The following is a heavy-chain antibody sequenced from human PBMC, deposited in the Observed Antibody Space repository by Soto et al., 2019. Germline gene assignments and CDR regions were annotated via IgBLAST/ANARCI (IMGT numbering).Heavy chain of an antibody. CDR3: ARGPRSPVDHYYGSGSLRSHDAFDI. V-gene: IGHV1-69*13. Sequence: SVKVSCKGSGGTFSSDSISWVREAPGQGLEWMGWIIPIFGTANYAQKFQGRVTITADESTSTAYMELSSLRSEDTAVYYCARGPRSPVDHYYGSGSLRSHDAFDIWGQGTMVTVSS. CDR2: IIPIFGTA. J-gene: IGHJ3*02. CDR1: GGTFSSDS. D-gene: IGHD3-10*01.